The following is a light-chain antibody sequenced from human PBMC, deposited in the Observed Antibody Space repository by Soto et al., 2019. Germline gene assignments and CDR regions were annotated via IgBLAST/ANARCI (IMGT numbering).Light chain of an antibody. CDR2: DVS. CDR3: NSYTSSSTYV. V-gene: IGLV2-14*01. J-gene: IGLJ1*01. CDR1: TSDVGRYNY. Sequence: QSVLTQPASVSGSPGQSITISCTGTTSDVGRYNYVSWYQQHPGKAPKLIIYDVSNRPSGVSNRFSGSKSGNTASLTISGLQAEDEADYYCNSYTSSSTYVFGTETKLTVL.